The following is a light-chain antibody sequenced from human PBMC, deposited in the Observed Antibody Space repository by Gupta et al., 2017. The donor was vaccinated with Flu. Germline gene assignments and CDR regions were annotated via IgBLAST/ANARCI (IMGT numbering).Light chain of an antibody. J-gene: IGKJ4*01. CDR3: QQKNNWPPLT. V-gene: IGKV3D-15*01. Sequence: ATLSVSPGERATLSCRARQRVSSNLAWYKQKPGQAPRLLIYGAATSDTGIPARFSGSGCGTEVTLTISSRQSEDFAVYYCQQKNNWPPLTFGGGTKVEIK. CDR1: QRVSSN. CDR2: GAA.